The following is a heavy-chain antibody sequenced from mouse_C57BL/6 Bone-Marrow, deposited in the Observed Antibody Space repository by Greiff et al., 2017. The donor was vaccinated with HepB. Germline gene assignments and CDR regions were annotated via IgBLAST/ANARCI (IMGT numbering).Heavy chain of an antibody. D-gene: IGHD1-1*01. CDR2: IDPENGDT. CDR3: TTGSSYAMDY. V-gene: IGHV14-4*01. CDR1: GFNIKDVY. J-gene: IGHJ4*01. Sequence: EVQLQQSGAELVRPGASVKLSCTASGFNIKDVYMHWVKQRPEQGLEWIGWIDPENGDTEYASKFQGKATITADTSSNTAYMQLSSLTSEDTAVYYCTTGSSYAMDYWGQGTSVTVSS.